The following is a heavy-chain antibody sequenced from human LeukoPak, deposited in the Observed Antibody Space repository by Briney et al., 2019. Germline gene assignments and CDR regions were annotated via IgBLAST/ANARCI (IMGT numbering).Heavy chain of an antibody. CDR3: ARGRGIAVV. CDR2: IDYSGST. CDR1: GGSISSYY. V-gene: IGHV4-59*01. D-gene: IGHD6-19*01. J-gene: IGHJ4*02. Sequence: SETLSLTCTVSGGSISSYYWSWIRQPPGKGLEWIGYIDYSGSTDYNPSLKSRVTISVDTSKNQFSLKLSSVTAADTAVYYCARGRGIAVVWGQGTLVTVSS.